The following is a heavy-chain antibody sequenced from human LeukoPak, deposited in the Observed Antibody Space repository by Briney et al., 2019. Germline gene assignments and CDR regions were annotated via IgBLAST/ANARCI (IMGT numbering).Heavy chain of an antibody. V-gene: IGHV3-48*03. J-gene: IGHJ4*02. D-gene: IGHD6-13*01. CDR1: RFTFSNYA. CDR3: ASYPWSSSWYISH. CDR2: ISSSGSTK. Sequence: GGSLRLSCAASRFTFSNYAMSWVRQAPGKGLEWVSYISSSGSTKYYADSVKGRFTISRDNAKNSLYLQMNSLRAEDTAVYFCASYPWSSSWYISHWGQGILVTVSS.